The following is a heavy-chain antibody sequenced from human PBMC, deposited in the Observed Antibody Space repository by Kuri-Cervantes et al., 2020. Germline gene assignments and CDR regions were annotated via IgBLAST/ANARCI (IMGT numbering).Heavy chain of an antibody. CDR3: ARIVVVPAANHYYFDY. Sequence: ETLSLTCAASGFTFSSYAMSWARQAPGKGLEWVSAISGSGGSTYYADSVKGRFTISRDNSKNTLYLQMNSLRAEDTAVYYCARIVVVPAANHYYFDYWGQGTLVTVSS. V-gene: IGHV3-23*01. CDR2: ISGSGGST. D-gene: IGHD2-2*01. J-gene: IGHJ4*02. CDR1: GFTFSSYA.